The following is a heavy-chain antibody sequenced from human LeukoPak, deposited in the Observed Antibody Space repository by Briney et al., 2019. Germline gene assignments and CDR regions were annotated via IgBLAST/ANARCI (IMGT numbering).Heavy chain of an antibody. CDR2: IKQDGSEK. V-gene: IGHV3-7*01. CDR1: GFTFSSYW. J-gene: IGHJ5*02. CDR3: ARDPKLLWFASNWFDP. D-gene: IGHD3-10*01. Sequence: GGSLRLSCAASGFTFSSYWMSWVRQAPGKGLEWVANIKQDGSEKYYVDSVKGRFTISRDNAKNSLYLQMNSLRAEDTAVYYCARDPKLLWFASNWFDPWGQGTLVTVSS.